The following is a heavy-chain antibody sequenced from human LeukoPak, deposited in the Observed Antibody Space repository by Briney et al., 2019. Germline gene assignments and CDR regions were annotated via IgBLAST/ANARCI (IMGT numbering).Heavy chain of an antibody. Sequence: ASVKVSCKASGYTFTSYYMHWVRQAPGQGLEWMGIINPSGGSTSYAQKFQGRVTMTRDMSTSTVYMELSSLRSEDTAVYYCARVPQRGGIAARPTERYFDYWGQGTLVTVSS. CDR2: INPSGGST. J-gene: IGHJ4*02. D-gene: IGHD6-6*01. V-gene: IGHV1-46*01. CDR3: ARVPQRGGIAARPTERYFDY. CDR1: GYTFTSYY.